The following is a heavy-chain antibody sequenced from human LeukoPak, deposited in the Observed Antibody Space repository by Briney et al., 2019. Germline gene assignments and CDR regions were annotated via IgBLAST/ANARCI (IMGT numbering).Heavy chain of an antibody. CDR1: GGSISSYY. J-gene: IGHJ4*02. CDR3: ARNIEWLALDY. CDR2: IYYRGST. D-gene: IGHD6-19*01. Sequence: SETLSLTCTHPGGSISSYYWSWIRQPPGKGLAWIGYIYYRGSTNYNPSLKSRVTISVDTSKNQFSLKLSSVTAADTAVYYCARNIEWLALDYWGQGSLVTVSS. V-gene: IGHV4-59*01.